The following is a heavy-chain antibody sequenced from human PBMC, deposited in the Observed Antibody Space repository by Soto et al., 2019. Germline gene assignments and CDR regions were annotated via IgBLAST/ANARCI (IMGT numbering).Heavy chain of an antibody. CDR2: MNPNSGNT. V-gene: IGHV1-8*01. CDR3: ARAVPAAKLNMDV. J-gene: IGHJ6*03. Sequence: QVQLVQSGAEVKKPGASVKVSCRASGYTFISYDINWVRQATGQGPEWMGWMNPNSGNTGYAQKFQGRVTMSRNTSINTAYMELSSLTSDDTAVYYCARAVPAAKLNMDVWGKGTTVTVSS. CDR1: GYTFISYD. D-gene: IGHD2-2*01.